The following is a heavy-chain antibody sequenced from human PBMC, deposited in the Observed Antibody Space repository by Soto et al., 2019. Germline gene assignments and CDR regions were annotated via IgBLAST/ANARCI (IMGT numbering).Heavy chain of an antibody. CDR1: GFTFSSYA. CDR3: ARAVGTARPNFDY. V-gene: IGHV3-30-3*01. D-gene: IGHD6-6*01. CDR2: ISYDGSNK. Sequence: QVQLVESGGGVVQPGRSLRLSCAASGFTFSSYAMHWVRQAPGKGLEWVAVISYDGSNKYYADSEKGRFTISRDNSKNTLYLQMNSLRAEDTAVYYCARAVGTARPNFDYWGQGTLVTVSS. J-gene: IGHJ4*02.